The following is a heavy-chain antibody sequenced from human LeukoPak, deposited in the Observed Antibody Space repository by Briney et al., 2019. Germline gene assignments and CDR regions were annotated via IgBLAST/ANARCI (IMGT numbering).Heavy chain of an antibody. CDR3: AKGSGEVVIADEDY. CDR1: GFTFSSYA. Sequence: PGGSLRLSCAASGFTFSSYAMSWVRQAPGKGLEWVSAISGSGGSTYYADSVKGRFTISRDNSKNTLYLQMNSLRAEDTAVYHCAKGSGEVVIADEDYWGQGTLVTVSS. CDR2: ISGSGGST. D-gene: IGHD2-21*01. J-gene: IGHJ4*02. V-gene: IGHV3-23*01.